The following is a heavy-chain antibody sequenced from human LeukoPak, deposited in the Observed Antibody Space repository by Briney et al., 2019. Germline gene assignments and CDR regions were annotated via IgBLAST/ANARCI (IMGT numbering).Heavy chain of an antibody. D-gene: IGHD4-17*01. CDR2: IRYDGSNK. V-gene: IGHV3-30*02. J-gene: IGHJ4*02. Sequence: GGSLRLSCAASGFTFSSYGMHWVRQAPGKGLEWVAFIRYDGSNKYYADSVKGRFTISKDNSKNTLYLQMNSLRAEDTAVYYCAKDWDYDPDIDYWGQGTLVTVSS. CDR1: GFTFSSYG. CDR3: AKDWDYDPDIDY.